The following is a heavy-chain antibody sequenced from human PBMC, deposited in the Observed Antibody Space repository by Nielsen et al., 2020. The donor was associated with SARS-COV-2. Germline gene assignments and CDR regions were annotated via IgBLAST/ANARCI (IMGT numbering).Heavy chain of an antibody. Sequence: KVSCKGSGYSFTSYWIGWVRQMPGKGLEWMGIIYPGDSDTRYSPSFQGQVTNSADKSISTAYLQWSSLKASDTAMYYCARLRSDYGGNPFDYCGQGTLVTVSS. CDR2: IYPGDSDT. J-gene: IGHJ4*02. V-gene: IGHV5-51*01. CDR1: GYSFTSYW. CDR3: ARLRSDYGGNPFDY. D-gene: IGHD4-23*01.